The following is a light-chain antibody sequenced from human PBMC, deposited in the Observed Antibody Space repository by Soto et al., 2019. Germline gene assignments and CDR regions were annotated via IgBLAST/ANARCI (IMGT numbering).Light chain of an antibody. CDR2: KTS. Sequence: DIVMTQTPLSSPVTLGQPASISCRSSQSLVYSNGNTYLSWLHQRPGQPLSLLIYKTSQRLSGVPDRFSGSGAGTDFTLTISRVEAEDVGVYYCMQVTQFPLTFGGGTKVEIK. J-gene: IGKJ4*01. CDR1: QSLVYSNGNTY. CDR3: MQVTQFPLT. V-gene: IGKV2-24*01.